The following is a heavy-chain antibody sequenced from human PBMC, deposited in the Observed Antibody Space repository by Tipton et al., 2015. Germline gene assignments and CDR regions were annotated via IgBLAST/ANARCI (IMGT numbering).Heavy chain of an antibody. Sequence: SLRLSCAASGFTFGANYMTWVRQAPGKGLEWVSYISTSGSTIYYADSVKGRFTISRDNSKNTLSLQMSSLRAEDTAVYYCAKRLFSFGVVTNPTFDHWGQGTLVTVSS. J-gene: IGHJ4*02. V-gene: IGHV3-11*01. D-gene: IGHD3-3*01. CDR3: AKRLFSFGVVTNPTFDH. CDR2: ISTSGSTI. CDR1: GFTFGANY.